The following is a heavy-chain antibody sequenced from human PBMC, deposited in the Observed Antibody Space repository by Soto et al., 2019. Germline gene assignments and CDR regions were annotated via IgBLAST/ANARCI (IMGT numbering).Heavy chain of an antibody. Sequence: EVQLVESGGGLVKPGGSLRLSCAASGFTFSNAWMNWVRQAPGKGLEWVGRIKSKTDGGTTDYAAPVKGRFTISRDDSKNTLYLQMNSLETEDTAVYYCTRRDIVVVPAAAYWFDPWGQGTLVTVSS. CDR3: TRRDIVVVPAAAYWFDP. J-gene: IGHJ5*02. V-gene: IGHV3-15*07. CDR1: GFTFSNAW. CDR2: IKSKTDGGTT. D-gene: IGHD2-2*01.